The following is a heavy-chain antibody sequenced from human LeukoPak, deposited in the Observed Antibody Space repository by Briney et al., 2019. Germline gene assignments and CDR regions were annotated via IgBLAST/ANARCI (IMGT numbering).Heavy chain of an antibody. Sequence: GGSLRLSCAASGFTFSSYAMSWVRQAPGKGREWVSAISGREGSTYYADSVKGRFTISSDNSTNTLSLQMNSLRAEDTAVYYCAKDRKPVWGKGTTVTLSP. V-gene: IGHV3-23*01. CDR3: AKDRKPV. J-gene: IGHJ6*01. CDR2: ISGREGST. D-gene: IGHD1-14*01. CDR1: GFTFSSYA.